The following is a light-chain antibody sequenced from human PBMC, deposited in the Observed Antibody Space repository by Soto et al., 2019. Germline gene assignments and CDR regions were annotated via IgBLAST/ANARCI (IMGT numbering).Light chain of an antibody. Sequence: QSALTQPPSASGSPGQSVTISCTGTSSDVGGYNFVSWYQQHPGKAPKLMIYEVTKRPSGVPDRFSGSKSGNTASLTVSGLQAEDEADYHCSSYAGNNNLVFGGGTKVTVL. CDR1: SSDVGGYNF. V-gene: IGLV2-8*01. CDR2: EVT. CDR3: SSYAGNNNLV. J-gene: IGLJ2*01.